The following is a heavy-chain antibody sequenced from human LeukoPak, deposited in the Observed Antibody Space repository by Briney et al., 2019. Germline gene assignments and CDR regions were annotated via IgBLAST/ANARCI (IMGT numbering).Heavy chain of an antibody. J-gene: IGHJ6*02. CDR1: GFTFSSYW. V-gene: IGHV3-74*01. Sequence: GGSLRLSCAASGFTFSSYWMHWVRQAPGKGLVWVSRINSDGSSTSYADSVKGRFTISRDNAKNTLYLQMNSLRAEDTAVYYCARSTRYFDWTDYYCYGMDVWGQGTTVTVSS. CDR3: ARSTRYFDWTDYYCYGMDV. CDR2: INSDGSST. D-gene: IGHD3-9*01.